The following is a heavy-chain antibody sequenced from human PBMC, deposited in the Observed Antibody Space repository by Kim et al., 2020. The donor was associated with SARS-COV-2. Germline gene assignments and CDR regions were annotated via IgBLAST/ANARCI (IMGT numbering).Heavy chain of an antibody. D-gene: IGHD2-8*01. J-gene: IGHJ4*02. CDR2: INHSGST. CDR3: ARGRGAGQDCTNGVCSKIGGVLDY. Sequence: SETLSLTCAVYGGSFSGYYWSWIRQPPGKGLEWIGEINHSGSTNYNPSLKSRVTISVDTSKNQFSLKLSSVTAADTAVYYCARGRGAGQDCTNGVCSKIGGVLDYWGQGTLVTVSS. V-gene: IGHV4-34*01. CDR1: GGSFSGYY.